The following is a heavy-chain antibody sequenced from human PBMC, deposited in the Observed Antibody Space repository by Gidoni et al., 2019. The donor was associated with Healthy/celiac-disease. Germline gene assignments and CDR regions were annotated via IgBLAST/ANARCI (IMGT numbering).Heavy chain of an antibody. CDR1: GGSISSGGYY. J-gene: IGHJ4*02. Sequence: QVQLQESGPGLVKPSQTLSLTCPVSGGSISSGGYYWSWIRQHPGKGLELIGYIYYSGSTYYNPSLKSRVTISVDTSKNQFSLKLSSVTAADTAVYYCARERPRGGVHDYWGQGTLVTVSS. CDR2: IYYSGST. D-gene: IGHD3-16*01. CDR3: ARERPRGGVHDY. V-gene: IGHV4-31*03.